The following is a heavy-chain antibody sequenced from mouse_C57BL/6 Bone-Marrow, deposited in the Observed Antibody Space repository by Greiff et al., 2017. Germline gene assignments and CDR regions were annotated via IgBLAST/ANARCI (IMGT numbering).Heavy chain of an antibody. CDR1: GYTFTSYW. CDR3: ARGKVLRY. V-gene: IGHV1-69*01. Sequence: QVQLQQPGAELVMPGASVKLSCKASGYTFTSYWMHWVKQRPGQGLEWIGEIDPSDSYTNYNQKFKGKSTLTVDKSSSTAYMQLSSLTSEDSAVYYCARGKVLRYWGQGTTLTVSS. J-gene: IGHJ2*01. D-gene: IGHD1-1*01. CDR2: IDPSDSYT.